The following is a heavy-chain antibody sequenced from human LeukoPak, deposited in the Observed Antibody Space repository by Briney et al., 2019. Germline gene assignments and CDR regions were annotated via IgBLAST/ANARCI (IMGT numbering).Heavy chain of an antibody. CDR3: LVPAAIGYGMDV. CDR2: ISYDGSNK. CDR1: GFTFSSYA. V-gene: IGHV3-30-3*01. J-gene: IGHJ6*02. D-gene: IGHD2-2*02. Sequence: PGRSLRLSCAASGFTFSSYAMHWVRQAPGKGLEWLAVISYDGSNKYYADSVKGRFTISRDNSKNTLYLQMNSLRAEDTAVYYCLVPAAIGYGMDVWGQGTTVTVSS.